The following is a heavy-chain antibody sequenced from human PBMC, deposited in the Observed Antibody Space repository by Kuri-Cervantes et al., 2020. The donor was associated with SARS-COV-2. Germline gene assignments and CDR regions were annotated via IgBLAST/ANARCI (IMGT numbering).Heavy chain of an antibody. CDR3: AKDRVGVLDS. V-gene: IGHV3-30-3*02. J-gene: IGHJ4*02. CDR1: GFTFSRSA. Sequence: GGSLRLSCAASGFTFSRSAMHWVRQAPGKGLEWVAAISYDGNNKNCTASGKGRFTISRDNSRNTLYLQMRSLRTEDTAFYYCAKDRVGVLDSWGQGTLVTVSS. CDR2: ISYDGNNK. D-gene: IGHD2-8*01.